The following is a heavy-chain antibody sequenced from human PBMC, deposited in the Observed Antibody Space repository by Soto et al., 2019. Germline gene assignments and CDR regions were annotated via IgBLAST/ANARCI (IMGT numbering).Heavy chain of an antibody. J-gene: IGHJ4*02. Sequence: QITLKESGPTLVKPTQTLTVTCTFSGFSLSPSGAGVGWIRQSPGKAPEWLALISWKDEKRYNPGLKSRLTITKDTSKNQVVLTMTDLDPVDTATYFCAHRYGGNYYRWYFDSWGQGTLVTVSS. CDR1: GFSLSPSGAG. CDR2: ISWKDEK. D-gene: IGHD1-26*01. CDR3: AHRYGGNYYRWYFDS. V-gene: IGHV2-5*01.